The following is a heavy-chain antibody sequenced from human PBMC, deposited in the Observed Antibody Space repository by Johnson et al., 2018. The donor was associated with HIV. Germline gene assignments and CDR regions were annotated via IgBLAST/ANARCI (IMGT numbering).Heavy chain of an antibody. Sequence: QVQLVESGGGVVQPGRSLRLSCAASGFTFSSYAMHWVRQAPGKGLEWVAVISYDGSNKYYAASVKGRFTISRDNSKTTLYLQMNSLRAEDTAVYYCARGKTGYDAFDIWGQGTMVTVSS. CDR3: ARGKTGYDAFDI. J-gene: IGHJ3*02. D-gene: IGHD3-9*01. V-gene: IGHV3-30*14. CDR1: GFTFSSYA. CDR2: ISYDGSNK.